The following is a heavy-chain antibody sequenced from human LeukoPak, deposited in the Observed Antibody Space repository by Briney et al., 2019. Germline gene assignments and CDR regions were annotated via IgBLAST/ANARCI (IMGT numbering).Heavy chain of an antibody. D-gene: IGHD5-18*01. CDR2: IIHSGST. CDR3: ARDMKNTAMVRGDDAFDI. V-gene: IGHV4-34*12. Sequence: SETLSLTCAVYGGSFSGYYWSWIRQPPGKGLEWIGEIIHSGSTNYNPSLKSRVTISVDTSKNQFSLKLSSVTAADTAVYYCARDMKNTAMVRGDDAFDIWGQGTMVTVSS. J-gene: IGHJ3*02. CDR1: GGSFSGYY.